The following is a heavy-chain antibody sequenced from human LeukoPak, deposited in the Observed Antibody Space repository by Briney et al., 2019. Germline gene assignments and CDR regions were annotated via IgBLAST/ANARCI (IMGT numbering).Heavy chain of an antibody. D-gene: IGHD6-19*01. CDR2: ISSSSSYI. J-gene: IGHJ1*01. CDR3: ARDEWLAFQH. Sequence: GGSLRLSCAASAFTYSSYSMNWVRQAPGKGLEWVSSISSSSSYIYYADSVKGRFTISRDNAKNSLYLQMNSLRAEDTAVYYCARDEWLAFQHWGQGTLVTVSS. V-gene: IGHV3-21*01. CDR1: AFTYSSYS.